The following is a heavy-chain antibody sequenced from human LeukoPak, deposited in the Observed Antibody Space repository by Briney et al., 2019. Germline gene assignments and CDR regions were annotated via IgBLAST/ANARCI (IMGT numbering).Heavy chain of an antibody. V-gene: IGHV3-30*03. CDR1: GFTFSSYG. Sequence: GGSLRLSCAASGFTFSSYGMHWVRQAPGKGLEWVALLSYDGSKEYYADSVKGRFTISRDNAKNSLYLQMNSLRAEDTAVYYCARAQDYGSGRHTLDYWGQGTLVTVSS. CDR3: ARAQDYGSGRHTLDY. J-gene: IGHJ4*02. CDR2: LSYDGSKE. D-gene: IGHD3-10*01.